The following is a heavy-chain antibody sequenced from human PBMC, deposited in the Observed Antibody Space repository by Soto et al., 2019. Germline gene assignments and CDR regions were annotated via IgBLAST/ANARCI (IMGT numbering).Heavy chain of an antibody. J-gene: IGHJ4*02. CDR1: GASVTDYY. CDR3: ARGHCDSRGYSNALDC. CDR2: IHYKGCT. Sequence: QVQLQESGPRLAKPSETLSLTCSVSGASVTDYYWTWIRLTPKRELQWIGFIHYKGCTDSRPSLGSRVTISLDTAKNHVSLLLYSVNVADSAIYYCARGHCDSRGYSNALDCWGQGTLVTVSS. D-gene: IGHD3-22*01. V-gene: IGHV4-59*02.